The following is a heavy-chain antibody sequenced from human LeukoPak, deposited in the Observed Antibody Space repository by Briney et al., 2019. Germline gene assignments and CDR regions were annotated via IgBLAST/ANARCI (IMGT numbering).Heavy chain of an antibody. CDR3: ARVMQYQLLSGPPGYDVAYYGMDV. CDR1: GGTFSSYA. Sequence: SVKVSCKASGGTFSSYAISWVRQAPGQGLEWMGGIIPIFGTANYAQKFQGRVTITADESTSTAYMELSSLRSEDTAVYYCARVMQYQLLSGPPGYDVAYYGMDVWGQGTTVTVSS. J-gene: IGHJ6*02. V-gene: IGHV1-69*13. CDR2: IIPIFGTA. D-gene: IGHD2-2*01.